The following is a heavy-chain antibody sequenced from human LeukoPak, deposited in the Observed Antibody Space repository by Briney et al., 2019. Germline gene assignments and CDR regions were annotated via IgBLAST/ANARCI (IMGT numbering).Heavy chain of an antibody. CDR1: GFTFSSYS. CDR3: ARDYVWGSYRYPYYFDY. D-gene: IGHD3-16*02. Sequence: GGSLRLSCAASGFTFSSYSMNWVRQAPGKGLEWVSSISSSSSYIYYADSVKGRFTISRDNAKNSLYLQMNSLRAEDTAVYYCARDYVWGSYRYPYYFDYWGQGTLVTVSS. J-gene: IGHJ4*02. CDR2: ISSSSSYI. V-gene: IGHV3-21*01.